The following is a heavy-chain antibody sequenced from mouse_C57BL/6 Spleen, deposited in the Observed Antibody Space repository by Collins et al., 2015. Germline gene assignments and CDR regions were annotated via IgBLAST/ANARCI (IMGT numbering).Heavy chain of an antibody. Sequence: QVQLKQSGAELVRPGASVKLSCKASGYTFTDYYINWVKQRPGQGLEWIARIYPGSGNTYYNEKFKGKATLTAEKSSSTAYMQLSSLTSEDSAVYFCAREGYYGSSYGWYFDAWGTGTTVTVSS. V-gene: IGHV1-76*01. J-gene: IGHJ1*03. CDR3: AREGYYGSSYGWYFDA. CDR1: GYTFTDYY. D-gene: IGHD1-1*01. CDR2: IYPGSGNT.